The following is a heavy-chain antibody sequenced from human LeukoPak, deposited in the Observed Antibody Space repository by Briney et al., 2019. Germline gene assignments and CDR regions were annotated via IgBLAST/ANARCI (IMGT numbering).Heavy chain of an antibody. V-gene: IGHV4-59*08. D-gene: IGHD4-17*01. J-gene: IGHJ6*02. CDR1: GGSISSYY. Sequence: SETLSLTCTVSGGSISSYYWSWIRQPPGEGLEWIGYIYYSGSTNYNPSLKSRVTISVDTSKNQFSLKLSSVTAADTAVYYCARRTRDYGDYLGYYYGMDVWGQGTTVTVSS. CDR2: IYYSGST. CDR3: ARRTRDYGDYLGYYYGMDV.